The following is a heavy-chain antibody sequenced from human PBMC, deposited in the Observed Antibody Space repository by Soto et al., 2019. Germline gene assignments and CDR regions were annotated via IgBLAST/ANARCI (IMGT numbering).Heavy chain of an antibody. CDR1: GGSISSGGYY. V-gene: IGHV4-31*03. J-gene: IGHJ6*02. D-gene: IGHD6-13*01. CDR3: ARVGGIAAAGALYYYYGMDV. Sequence: QVQLQESGPGLVKPSQTLSLTCTVSGGSISSGGYYWSWIRQHPGKGLEWIGYIYYSGSTYYNPSLKSRVTRSVDTSKNQFSLKLSSVTAADTAVYYCARVGGIAAAGALYYYYGMDVWGQGTTVTVSS. CDR2: IYYSGST.